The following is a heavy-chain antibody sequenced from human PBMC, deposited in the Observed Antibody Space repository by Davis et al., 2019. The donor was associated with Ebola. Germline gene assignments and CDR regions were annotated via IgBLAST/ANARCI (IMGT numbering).Heavy chain of an antibody. D-gene: IGHD3-22*01. J-gene: IGHJ4*02. CDR2: IIPMFGTA. Sequence: SVKVSCKASGGTFSNYAISWVRQAPGQGLELMGGIIPMFGTADYAQKFQGRVTITADESTSTAYMELRSLRSEDTAVYYCEGDSSGYHHQNYWGQGTLVTVSS. CDR1: GGTFSNYA. V-gene: IGHV1-69*13. CDR3: EGDSSGYHHQNY.